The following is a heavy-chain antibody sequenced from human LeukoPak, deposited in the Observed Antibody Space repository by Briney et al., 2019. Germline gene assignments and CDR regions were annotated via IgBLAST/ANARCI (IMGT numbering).Heavy chain of an antibody. Sequence: GGSLRLSCAASGFTFSSYSMIWVRQAPGKGVEWVSSISSSSSYIYYADSVKGRFTISRDNAKNSLHLQMNSLRAEDTAVYYCARDREVVAATFDYWGQGTLVTVSS. D-gene: IGHD2-15*01. CDR3: ARDREVVAATFDY. CDR2: ISSSSSYI. CDR1: GFTFSSYS. V-gene: IGHV3-21*01. J-gene: IGHJ4*02.